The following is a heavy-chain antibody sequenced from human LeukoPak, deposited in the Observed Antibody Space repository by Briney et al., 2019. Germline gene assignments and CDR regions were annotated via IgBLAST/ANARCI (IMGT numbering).Heavy chain of an antibody. CDR3: AHRPGYYGSGNLGYYYGMDV. Sequence: SGPTLVNPTQTLTLTCTFSGFTLSTSGVGVGWIRQPPGKALEWLALIYWDDDKRYSPSLKSRLTITKDTSKNQVVLTMTNTDPVDTATYYCAHRPGYYGSGNLGYYYGMDVWGKGTTVTVSS. V-gene: IGHV2-5*02. J-gene: IGHJ6*04. D-gene: IGHD3-10*01. CDR1: GFTLSTSGVG. CDR2: IYWDDDK.